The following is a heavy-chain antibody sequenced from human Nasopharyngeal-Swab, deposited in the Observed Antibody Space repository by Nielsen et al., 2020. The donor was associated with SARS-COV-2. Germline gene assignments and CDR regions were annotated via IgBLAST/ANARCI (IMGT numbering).Heavy chain of an antibody. CDR2: IDNNGGAT. CDR3: VKAWRYIYPSYMDD. J-gene: IGHJ6*03. CDR1: GFTFTSYA. Sequence: GESLTISCSASGFTFTSYAMNWVRQAPGKGLEFVSAIDNNGGATYYADSVKGRFTISRDNSKSTLYLQLSSLRGDDTAVYYCVKAWRYIYPSYMDDWGKGTTIIVSS. D-gene: IGHD3-3*01. V-gene: IGHV3-64D*06.